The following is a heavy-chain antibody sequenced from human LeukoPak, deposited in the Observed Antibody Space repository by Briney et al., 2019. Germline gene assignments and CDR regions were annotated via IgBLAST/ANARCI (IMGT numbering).Heavy chain of an antibody. CDR3: ARAVLSDYYGSGSYYIYGY. J-gene: IGHJ4*02. V-gene: IGHV4-34*01. D-gene: IGHD3-10*01. Sequence: SETLSLTCAVYGGSFSGYYWSWIRQPPVKGLEWIGEINHSGSTNYNPSLKSRVTISVDTSKNQFSLKLSSVTAADTAVYYCARAVLSDYYGSGSYYIYGYWGQGTLVTVSS. CDR1: GGSFSGYY. CDR2: INHSGST.